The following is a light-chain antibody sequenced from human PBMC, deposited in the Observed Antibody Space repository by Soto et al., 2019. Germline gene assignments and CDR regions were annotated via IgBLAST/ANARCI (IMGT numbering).Light chain of an antibody. CDR3: QTGGTGIRV. CDR2: LNSDGSH. CDR1: SGQSSYA. J-gene: IGLJ3*02. V-gene: IGLV4-69*01. Sequence: QLELPQSPSASASLGPSVKLTCTLSSGQSSYAIAWHQQQPEKGPRYLMKLNSDGSHSKGDGIPDRFSGSSSVAERYLTISSLQSEDEADYYCQTGGTGIRVFGGGTKLTVL.